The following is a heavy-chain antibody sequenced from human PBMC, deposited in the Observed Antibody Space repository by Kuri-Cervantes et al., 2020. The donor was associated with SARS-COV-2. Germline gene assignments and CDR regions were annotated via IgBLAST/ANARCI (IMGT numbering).Heavy chain of an antibody. Sequence: GESLKISCAASGFTFSSYAMHWVRQAPGKGLEWVAVISYDGSNKYYADSVKGRFTISRDNSKNTLYLQMNSLRAEDTAVYYCARGGPSHCGGDCGYFQHWGQGTLVTVSS. J-gene: IGHJ1*01. V-gene: IGHV3-30-3*01. CDR1: GFTFSSYA. CDR2: ISYDGSNK. D-gene: IGHD2-21*01. CDR3: ARGGPSHCGGDCGYFQH.